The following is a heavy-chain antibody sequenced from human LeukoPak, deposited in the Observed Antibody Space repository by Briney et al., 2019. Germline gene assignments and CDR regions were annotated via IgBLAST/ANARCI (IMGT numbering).Heavy chain of an antibody. Sequence: ASVKVSCKVSGYTLTELSMHWVRQAPGKGLEWMGGFDPEDGETIYAQKFQGRVTMTEDTSTDTAYMELSSLRSEDTAVYYCATRAWQQPLYYFDYWGQGTLVTVSS. CDR3: ATRAWQQPLYYFDY. D-gene: IGHD6-13*01. J-gene: IGHJ4*02. CDR2: FDPEDGET. CDR1: GYTLTELS. V-gene: IGHV1-24*01.